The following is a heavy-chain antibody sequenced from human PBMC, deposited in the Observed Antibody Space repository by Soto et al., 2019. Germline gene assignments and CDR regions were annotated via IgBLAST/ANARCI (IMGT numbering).Heavy chain of an antibody. D-gene: IGHD3-22*01. V-gene: IGHV3-33*01. J-gene: IGHJ4*02. Sequence: GGALKLSFAASGFTFSSYGMHWVRHAPGKGLEWVAVIWYDGSNKYYADSVKGRFTISRDNSKNTLYLQMNSLRAEDTAVYYCARDDPMIALDYWGQGTLVTVSS. CDR3: ARDDPMIALDY. CDR1: GFTFSSYG. CDR2: IWYDGSNK.